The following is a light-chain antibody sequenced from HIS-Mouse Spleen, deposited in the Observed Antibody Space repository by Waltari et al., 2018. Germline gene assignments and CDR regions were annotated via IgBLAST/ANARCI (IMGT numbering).Light chain of an antibody. CDR3: CSYAGSYTLV. CDR2: DVS. CDR1: SRDVGGYNY. V-gene: IGLV2-11*01. Sequence: QSALTQPRSVSGSPGPSVTIPCTGTSRDVGGYNYVSWYQQHPGKAPKLMIYDVSKRPSGVPDRFSGSKSGNTASLTISGLQAEDEADYYCCSYAGSYTLVFGGGTKLTVL. J-gene: IGLJ2*01.